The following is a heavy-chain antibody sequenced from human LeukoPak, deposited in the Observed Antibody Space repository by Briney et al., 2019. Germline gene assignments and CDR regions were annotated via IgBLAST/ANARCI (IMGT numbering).Heavy chain of an antibody. J-gene: IGHJ4*02. D-gene: IGHD5-18*01. CDR3: ARDLIRGYSYGQPGYFAY. CDR1: GFTFSSYW. CDR2: IKQDGSEK. V-gene: IGHV3-7*01. Sequence: GGSLRLSCAASGFTFSSYWMSWVRQAPGKGLEWVANIKQDGSEKYYVDSVKGRFTISRDNAKNSLYLQMNSLRAEDTAVYYCARDLIRGYSYGQPGYFAYWGQGTLVTVSS.